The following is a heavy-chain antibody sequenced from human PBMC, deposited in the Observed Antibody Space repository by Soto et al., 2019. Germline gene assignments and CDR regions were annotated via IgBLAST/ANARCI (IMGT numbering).Heavy chain of an antibody. J-gene: IGHJ6*02. D-gene: IGHD6-19*01. V-gene: IGHV5-51*01. CDR2: IYPGDSDT. CDR3: ATSSTSSGWSYYYYYGMDV. CDR1: GYSFTSYW. Sequence: GESLKISCKGSGYSFTSYWIGWVRQMPGKGLEWMGIIYPGDSDTRYSPSFQGQVTISADKSISTAYLQWSSLKASDTAMYYCATSSTSSGWSYYYYYGMDVWGQGTTVTVSS.